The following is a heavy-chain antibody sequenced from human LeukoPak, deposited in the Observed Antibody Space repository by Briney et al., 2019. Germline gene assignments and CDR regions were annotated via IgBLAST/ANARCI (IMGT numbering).Heavy chain of an antibody. V-gene: IGHV3-64D*06. D-gene: IGHD5-12*01. CDR1: GFTFSSYA. Sequence: PGGSLRLSCSASGFTFSSYAMRWVRQAPGQGLEYVSAISSNGGSTYYADSVKGRFTISRDNSKNTLYLQMSSLRAEDTAVYYCVKGSGATTARGDVWGKGTTVTVSS. CDR3: VKGSGATTARGDV. CDR2: ISSNGGST. J-gene: IGHJ6*04.